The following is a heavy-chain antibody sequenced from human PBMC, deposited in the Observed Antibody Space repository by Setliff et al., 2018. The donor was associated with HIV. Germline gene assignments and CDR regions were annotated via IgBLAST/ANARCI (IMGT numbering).Heavy chain of an antibody. V-gene: IGHV3-21*06. Sequence: GGSLRLSCVVSGFTFSSSEMNWVRQAPGKGLEWVSSMTSSSSYIYYADSVKGRFTISRDNVKNSLYLQMNSLRAEDTAVYYCARDRTIFGVGNAFDIWGQGTRVTVSS. J-gene: IGHJ3*02. CDR1: GFTFSSSE. D-gene: IGHD3-3*01. CDR2: MTSSSSYI. CDR3: ARDRTIFGVGNAFDI.